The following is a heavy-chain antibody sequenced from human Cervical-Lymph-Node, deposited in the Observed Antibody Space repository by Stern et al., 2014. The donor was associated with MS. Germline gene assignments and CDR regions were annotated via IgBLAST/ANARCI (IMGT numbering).Heavy chain of an antibody. Sequence: QLQLQELGPGLVQPSQTLSLTCTVSGGSISSGDYYWSWIRQPPGKGLEWIGYIYYSGSTYYNPSLKSRVTISVDTSKNQFSLKLSSVTAADTAVYYCAREGPRTGTLVYWGQGTLVTVSS. CDR1: GGSISSGDYY. V-gene: IGHV4-30-4*01. J-gene: IGHJ4*02. CDR2: IYYSGST. CDR3: AREGPRTGTLVY. D-gene: IGHD3/OR15-3a*01.